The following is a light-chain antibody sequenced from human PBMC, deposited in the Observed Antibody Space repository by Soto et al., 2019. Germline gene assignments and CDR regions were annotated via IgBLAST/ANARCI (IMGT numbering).Light chain of an antibody. CDR2: GVT. Sequence: QSALTQPASVSGSPGQSITISCTGTSSDVGGYNSVSWYQQHPGKAPKLLVYGVTVRPSGVSNRFSGSKSGNTASLTISGLQAEDEADYYCNSYTSSNTLVVFGGGTKLTVL. V-gene: IGLV2-14*01. CDR1: SSDVGGYNS. CDR3: NSYTSSNTLVV. J-gene: IGLJ3*02.